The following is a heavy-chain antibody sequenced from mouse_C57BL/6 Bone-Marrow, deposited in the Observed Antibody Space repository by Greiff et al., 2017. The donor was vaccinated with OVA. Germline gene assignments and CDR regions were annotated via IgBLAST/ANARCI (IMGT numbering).Heavy chain of an antibody. V-gene: IGHV1-75*01. Sequence: VQLVESGPELVKPGASVKISCKASGYTFTDYSINWVKQRPGQGLEWIGWIFPGSGSTYYNEKFKGKATLTVDKSSSTAYMLLSSLTSEDSAVYVCAFIFSYDYSDYWGQGTTLTVSS. J-gene: IGHJ2*01. CDR3: AFIFSYDYSDY. CDR2: IFPGSGST. CDR1: GYTFTDYS. D-gene: IGHD2-3*01.